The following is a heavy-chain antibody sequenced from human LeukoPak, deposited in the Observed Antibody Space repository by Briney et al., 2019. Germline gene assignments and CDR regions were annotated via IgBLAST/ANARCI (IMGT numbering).Heavy chain of an antibody. D-gene: IGHD3-10*01. CDR3: ARGPYGSGSFYYYYMDV. CDR2: INPSGGNT. J-gene: IGHJ6*03. V-gene: IGHV1-46*01. CDR1: GYTFTSYY. Sequence: ASVKVSCKASGYTFTSYYMHWVRQAPGQGLEWMGIINPSGGNTGYAQKFQGRVTMTRNTSISTAYMELSSLRSEDTAVYYCARGPYGSGSFYYYYMDVWGKGTTVTISS.